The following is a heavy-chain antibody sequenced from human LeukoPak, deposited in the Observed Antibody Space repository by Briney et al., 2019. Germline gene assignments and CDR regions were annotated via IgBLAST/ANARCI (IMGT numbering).Heavy chain of an antibody. CDR2: VSHRGST. Sequence: SETLSLTCAVSGYSINNDYYWVWIRQPPGEGLEWIGSVSHRGSTFYNASLQSRASISVDTSKNLFSLKLISVTAADTAMYFCARDADPGGLDYWGQGTLVTASS. J-gene: IGHJ4*02. CDR3: ARDADPGGLDY. CDR1: GYSINNDYY. V-gene: IGHV4-38-2*02. D-gene: IGHD3-16*01.